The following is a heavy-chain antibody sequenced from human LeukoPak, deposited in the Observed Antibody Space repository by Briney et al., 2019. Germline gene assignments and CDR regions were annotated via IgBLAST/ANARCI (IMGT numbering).Heavy chain of an antibody. CDR3: ARKGLAVAGRGNWFDP. CDR1: GYTFTGYF. Sequence: ASVKVSCKASGYTFTGYFIHWVRQAPGQGLEWMGWINPNSGGTNYAQKFQGRVTMTRDTSISTAYMELSRLRSDDTAVYYCARKGLAVAGRGNWFDPWGQGTLVTVSS. V-gene: IGHV1-2*02. J-gene: IGHJ5*02. CDR2: INPNSGGT. D-gene: IGHD6-19*01.